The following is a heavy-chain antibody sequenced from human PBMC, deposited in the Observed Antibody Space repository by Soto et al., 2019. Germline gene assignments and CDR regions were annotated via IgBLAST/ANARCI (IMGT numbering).Heavy chain of an antibody. CDR1: GYIITSDW. Sequence: GESLKISCNASGYIITSDWVGWGRQMPGKGLEWMGIIYPRDSDTRYSPSFEGQVTISADKTTNTAYLQWSSLKASDTAIYYCVRHHIVATPRGWFDPWGQGTLVTVSS. D-gene: IGHD5-12*01. V-gene: IGHV5-51*01. J-gene: IGHJ5*02. CDR3: VRHHIVATPRGWFDP. CDR2: IYPRDSDT.